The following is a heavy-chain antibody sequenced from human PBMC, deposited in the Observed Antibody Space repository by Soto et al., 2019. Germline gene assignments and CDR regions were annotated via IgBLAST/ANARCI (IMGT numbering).Heavy chain of an antibody. D-gene: IGHD2-15*01. CDR2: ISSGTSTI. CDR3: ARGSGVYGIDY. J-gene: IGHJ4*02. V-gene: IGHV3-48*02. CDR1: GFSFSSYS. Sequence: EVQLVESGGGLVQPGGSLRLSCAASGFSFSSYSMNWVRQAPGKGLEWISYTYISSGTSTIYYADSVKGRFTISRDNAKNSLYPQMNSLRDEDTAVYYCARGSGVYGIDYWGQGTLVTVSS.